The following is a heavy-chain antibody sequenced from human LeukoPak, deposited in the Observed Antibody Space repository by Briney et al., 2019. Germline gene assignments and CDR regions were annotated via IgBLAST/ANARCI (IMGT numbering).Heavy chain of an antibody. CDR1: GGSISSYY. V-gene: IGHV4-34*01. CDR2: INHSGST. Sequence: SETLSLTCTVSGGSISSYYWSWIRQPPGKGLEWIGEINHSGSTNYNPSLKSRVTISVDTSKNQFSLKLSSVTAADTAVYYCARRKGIAAQHAPRRVRFNWFDPWGQGTLVTVSS. J-gene: IGHJ5*02. D-gene: IGHD6-6*01. CDR3: ARRKGIAAQHAPRRVRFNWFDP.